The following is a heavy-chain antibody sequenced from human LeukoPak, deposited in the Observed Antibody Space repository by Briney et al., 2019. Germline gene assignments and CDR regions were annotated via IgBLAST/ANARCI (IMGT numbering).Heavy chain of an antibody. V-gene: IGHV4-61*02. CDR2: IYTSGST. Sequence: SETLSLTCTVSGGSISSGSYYWSWIRQPAGKELEWIGRIYTSGSTNYNPSLKSRVTISVDTSKNQFSLKLSSVTAADTAVYYCARDRADSSGYYYHFDYWGQGTLVTVSS. CDR3: ARDRADSSGYYYHFDY. D-gene: IGHD3-22*01. CDR1: GGSISSGSYY. J-gene: IGHJ4*02.